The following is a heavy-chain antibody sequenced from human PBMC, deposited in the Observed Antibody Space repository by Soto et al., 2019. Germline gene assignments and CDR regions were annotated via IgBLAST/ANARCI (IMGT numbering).Heavy chain of an antibody. Sequence: ASVKVSCKASGYTFTGCYLHLVRQAPGQGLEWMGWINPNNGGATYAQKFQGRVAMTRDTSISTAYMELSSLRSDDTAVYYCARVRIQLWDDAFDIWGQGTMVTVSS. D-gene: IGHD5-18*01. CDR2: INPNNGGA. V-gene: IGHV1-2*02. CDR3: ARVRIQLWDDAFDI. J-gene: IGHJ3*02. CDR1: GYTFTGCY.